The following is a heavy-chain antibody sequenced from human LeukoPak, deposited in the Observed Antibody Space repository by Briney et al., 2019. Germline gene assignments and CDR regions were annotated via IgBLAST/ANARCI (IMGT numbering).Heavy chain of an antibody. CDR2: ISAYNGNT. CDR3: ARSLNTSLIDY. V-gene: IGHV1-18*01. J-gene: IGHJ4*02. CDR1: GYTFTSYG. D-gene: IGHD2-2*01. Sequence: ASVKVSCKASGYTFTSYGISWVRQAPGQGLDWMGWISAYNGNTNYAQNLQGRVTMTTDTSTSTAYMELGSLRSDETGVYYCARSLNTSLIDYWGQGTPVHVSS.